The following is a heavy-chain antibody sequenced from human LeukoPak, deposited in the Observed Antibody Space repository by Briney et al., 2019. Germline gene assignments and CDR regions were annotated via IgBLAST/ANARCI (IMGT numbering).Heavy chain of an antibody. D-gene: IGHD2-2*01. J-gene: IGHJ5*02. Sequence: PGGSLRLSCAASGFTFSDYYMSWIRQAPGKGLEWVSYISSSGSTIYYADSVKGRFTISRDNAKNSLYLQMNSLRAEDTAVYYCARARQLLPTNWFDPWGQGTLVTVSS. V-gene: IGHV3-11*04. CDR2: ISSSGSTI. CDR1: GFTFSDYY. CDR3: ARARQLLPTNWFDP.